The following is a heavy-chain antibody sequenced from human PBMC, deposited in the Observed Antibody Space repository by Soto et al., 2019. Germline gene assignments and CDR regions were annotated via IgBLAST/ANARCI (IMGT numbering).Heavy chain of an antibody. D-gene: IGHD6-13*01. Sequence: GGSLRLSCAASGFTFSSYGMHWVRQAPGKGPEWVAVIWYDGSNKYYADSVKGRFTISRDNSKNTLYLQMNSLRAEDTAVYYCARGEQLVPHYYYYGMDVWGQGTTVTVSS. CDR2: IWYDGSNK. CDR3: ARGEQLVPHYYYYGMDV. CDR1: GFTFSSYG. V-gene: IGHV3-33*01. J-gene: IGHJ6*02.